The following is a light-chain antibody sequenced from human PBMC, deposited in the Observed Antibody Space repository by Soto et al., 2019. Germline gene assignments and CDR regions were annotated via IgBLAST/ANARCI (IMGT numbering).Light chain of an antibody. CDR2: GAS. CDR1: ESVSSN. Sequence: EIVLTHSPATLSVSPWDIATLSCRASESVSSNVAWYQQKPGQTPRLLIYGASTRATGVPPRFSGSRSGTEFTLTISSLQSEDFAVYYCQQYFNWPPYTLGQGTRLEIK. CDR3: QQYFNWPPYT. J-gene: IGKJ5*01. V-gene: IGKV3-15*01.